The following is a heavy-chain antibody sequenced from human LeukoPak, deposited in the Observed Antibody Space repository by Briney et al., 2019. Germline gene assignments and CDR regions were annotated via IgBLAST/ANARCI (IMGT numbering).Heavy chain of an antibody. CDR1: GYTFTSYD. CDR3: ARARYETRIWPKSRYDYYHYMDV. V-gene: IGHV1-8*01. Sequence: ASVKVSCKASGYTFTSYDINWVRQATGQGLEWMGWMNPNSGNTGYAQKFQGRVTMTRNTSISTAYMELSSLRSEDTAVYYCARARYETRIWPKSRYDYYHYMDVWGKGTTVTVSS. J-gene: IGHJ6*03. D-gene: IGHD3-3*01. CDR2: MNPNSGNT.